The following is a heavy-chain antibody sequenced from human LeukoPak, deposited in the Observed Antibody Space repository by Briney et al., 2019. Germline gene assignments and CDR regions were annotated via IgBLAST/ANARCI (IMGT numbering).Heavy chain of an antibody. D-gene: IGHD3-10*01. CDR1: GYTFTSYG. J-gene: IGHJ1*01. CDR3: ARAPNYYGSGSYYKAVLFQH. Sequence: GASVKVSCKASGYTFTSYGISWVRQAPGQGLEWMGWISAYNGNTNYAQKLQGRVTMTTDTSTSTAYMELRSLRSDDTAVYYCARAPNYYGSGSYYKAVLFQHWGQGTLVTVSS. CDR2: ISAYNGNT. V-gene: IGHV1-18*01.